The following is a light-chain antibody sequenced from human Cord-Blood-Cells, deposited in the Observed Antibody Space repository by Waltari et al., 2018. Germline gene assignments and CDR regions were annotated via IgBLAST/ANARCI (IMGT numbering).Light chain of an antibody. CDR2: RNN. J-gene: IGLJ3*02. Sequence: QSVLTQPPSASGTPGQRVTISCSGSSSNIGSTYVSWYQQLPGTAPKLPIYRNNQRPSGVPDRFSGSKSGTSASLAISGLRSEDEADYYCAAWDDSLSGRVFGGGTKLTVL. CDR3: AAWDDSLSGRV. CDR1: SSNIGSTY. V-gene: IGLV1-47*01.